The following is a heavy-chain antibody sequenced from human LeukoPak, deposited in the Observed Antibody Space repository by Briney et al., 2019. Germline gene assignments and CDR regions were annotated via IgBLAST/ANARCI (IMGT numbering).Heavy chain of an antibody. CDR1: GFTFSDYN. J-gene: IGHJ4*02. Sequence: PGGSLRLSCAASGFTFSDYNMNWVRQSPEKGLEWVSSITSGTTYIYYADSVRGRFTLSRDNAKNSLYLQMNSLRVEDTAVYYCVRDTYGPSDFWGQGTLVTVS. D-gene: IGHD2-8*01. CDR3: VRDTYGPSDF. V-gene: IGHV3-21*01. CDR2: ITSGTTYI.